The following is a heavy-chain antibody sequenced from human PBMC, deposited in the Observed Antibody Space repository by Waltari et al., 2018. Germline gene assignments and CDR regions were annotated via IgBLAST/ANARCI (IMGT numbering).Heavy chain of an antibody. CDR2: IYWNDNK. J-gene: IGHJ4*02. Sequence: QITLKESGPTLLKPTQTLTLTCTFSGLSLTTSGVAVGWIRQSPGKALEWLAVIYWNDNKVYSPSLKSRLTITKDTSKNQVVLTVTNMDPVDTATYYCANLRNYDILSGYFDYWGQGILVTVSS. D-gene: IGHD3-9*01. V-gene: IGHV2-5*01. CDR3: ANLRNYDILSGYFDY. CDR1: GLSLTTSGVA.